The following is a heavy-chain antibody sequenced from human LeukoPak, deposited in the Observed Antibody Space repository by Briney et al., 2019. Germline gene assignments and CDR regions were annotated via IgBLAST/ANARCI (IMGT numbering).Heavy chain of an antibody. Sequence: GASVKVSCKVSGYVLIELGMHWVRQAPGKGLEWMGGYDPEDGETIYAQKFQGRVIVTEDTSTDTAYMELSSLTSDDTAIYFCASHMKIILNPFDFWGQGTLVTVSS. V-gene: IGHV1-24*01. CDR3: ASHMKIILNPFDF. D-gene: IGHD3-10*01. CDR2: YDPEDGET. CDR1: GYVLIELG. J-gene: IGHJ5*01.